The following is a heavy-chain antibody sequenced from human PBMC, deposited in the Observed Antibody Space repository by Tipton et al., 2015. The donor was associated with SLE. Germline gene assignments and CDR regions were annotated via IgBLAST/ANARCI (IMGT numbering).Heavy chain of an antibody. J-gene: IGHJ4*02. Sequence: TLSLTCAVYGGSFSGYYWSWIRQPPGKGLTWIGDINHGGSTNYNPSLESRLTISVDTSKKQFSLRLRSVTAADTAVYYCARLSDSYGFFFDYWGRGTLVTVSS. CDR1: GGSFSGYY. V-gene: IGHV4-34*01. CDR2: INHGGST. CDR3: ARLSDSYGFFFDY. D-gene: IGHD5-18*01.